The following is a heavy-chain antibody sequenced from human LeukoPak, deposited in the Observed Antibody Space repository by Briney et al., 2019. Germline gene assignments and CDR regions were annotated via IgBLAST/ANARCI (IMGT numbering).Heavy chain of an antibody. Sequence: PSETLSLTCTVSGGSISSSSYYRGWIRQPPGKGLEWIGSIYYSGSTYYNPSLKSRVTISLDTSKNQVSLKLTSVTAADTAVYYCARGGVIGYFEDWGQGTLVAVSS. V-gene: IGHV4-39*07. CDR2: IYYSGST. CDR3: ARGGVIGYFED. CDR1: GGSISSSSYY. J-gene: IGHJ4*02. D-gene: IGHD2/OR15-2a*01.